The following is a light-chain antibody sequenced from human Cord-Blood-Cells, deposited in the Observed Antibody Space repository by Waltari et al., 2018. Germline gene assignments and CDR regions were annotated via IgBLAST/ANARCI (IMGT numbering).Light chain of an antibody. Sequence: DLQMTPFPSSVSSSAEDRVTITCRASQGISSWLDWYQQKPGKAPKLLIYAASSLQSGVPSRFSGSGSGTDFTLTISSLQPEDFATYYCQQANSFPRTFGQGTKVEIK. CDR1: QGISSW. CDR3: QQANSFPRT. CDR2: AAS. V-gene: IGKV1-12*01. J-gene: IGKJ1*01.